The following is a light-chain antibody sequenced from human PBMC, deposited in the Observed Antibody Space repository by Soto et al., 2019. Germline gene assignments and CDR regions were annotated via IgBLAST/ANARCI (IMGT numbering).Light chain of an antibody. CDR2: WAS. Sequence: DIVMTQSPDSLAVSLGEGATINCKSSQNILYSSNNKNYLAWYQQKPGQPPKLLIYWASTRESGVPDRFSGSGSGTDFTLTISSLQAEDVAVYYCQQYYSSRTFGQGTKVEIK. V-gene: IGKV4-1*01. J-gene: IGKJ1*01. CDR1: QNILYSSNNKNY. CDR3: QQYYSSRT.